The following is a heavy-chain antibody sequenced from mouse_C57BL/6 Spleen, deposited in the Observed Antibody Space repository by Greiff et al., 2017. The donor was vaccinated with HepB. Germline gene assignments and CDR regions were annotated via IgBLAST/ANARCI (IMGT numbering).Heavy chain of an antibody. J-gene: IGHJ4*01. CDR1: GFSLTSYG. D-gene: IGHD1-1*01. CDR3: ATTVGATGAMDY. Sequence: VMLVESGPGLVAPSQSLSITCTVSGFSLTSYGVSWVRQPPGKGLEWLGVIWGDGSTNYHSTLISRLSISKDKSKSQVFLKLNSLQTDDTATYYWATTVGATGAMDYWGQGTSVTVSS. V-gene: IGHV2-3*01. CDR2: IWGDGST.